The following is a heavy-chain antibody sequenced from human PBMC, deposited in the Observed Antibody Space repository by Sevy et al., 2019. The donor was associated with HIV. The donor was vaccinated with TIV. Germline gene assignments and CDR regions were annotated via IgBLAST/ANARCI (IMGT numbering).Heavy chain of an antibody. J-gene: IGHJ4*02. Sequence: GGSLRLSCAASGFSFSSYSMNWVRQAPGKGLEWVSSIIIFGDYMYDADSVKGRFTISRDNTKNSLYLQMNSLRAEDTAVYYCARHRIAFDSGDYETPFDYWRQGTLVTVSS. CDR3: ARHRIAFDSGDYETPFDY. CDR1: GFSFSSYS. CDR2: IIIFGDYM. V-gene: IGHV3-21*01. D-gene: IGHD4-17*01.